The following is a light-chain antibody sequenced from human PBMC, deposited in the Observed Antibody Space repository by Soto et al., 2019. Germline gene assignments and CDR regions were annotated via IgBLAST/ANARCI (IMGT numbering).Light chain of an antibody. Sequence: DIVMTQSPATLSVAPVERVTFSRRASQGVSRNLAWSEHEPGQAPRLLIYSATSRPTSIRDSVSGSGSATDFTLTNSRLEPEDFAVYYCQLFKTFGQGTKVDIK. CDR1: QGVSRN. J-gene: IGKJ1*01. V-gene: IGKV3D-15*01. CDR3: QLFKT. CDR2: SAT.